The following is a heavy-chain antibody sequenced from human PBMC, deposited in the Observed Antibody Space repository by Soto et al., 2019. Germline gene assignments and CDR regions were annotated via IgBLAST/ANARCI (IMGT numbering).Heavy chain of an antibody. Sequence: PSETLSLTCTVSGGSISSSSYYWGWIRQPPGKGLEWIGSIYYSGSTYYNPSLKSRVTISVDTSKNQFSLKLSSVTAADTAVYYCARGGVDIVIGDWFDPWGQGTLVTVSS. V-gene: IGHV4-39*01. D-gene: IGHD5-12*01. CDR1: GGSISSSSYY. CDR3: ARGGVDIVIGDWFDP. J-gene: IGHJ5*02. CDR2: IYYSGST.